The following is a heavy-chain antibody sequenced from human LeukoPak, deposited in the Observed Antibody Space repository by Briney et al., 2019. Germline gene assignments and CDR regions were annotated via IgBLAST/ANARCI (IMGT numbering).Heavy chain of an antibody. CDR3: ARDPGQAYCGGDYYSGYFDY. V-gene: IGHV3-30-3*01. J-gene: IGHJ4*02. CDR2: ISYDGSNK. CDR1: GFTFSSYA. D-gene: IGHD2-21*02. Sequence: GGSLRLSCAASGFTFSSYAMHWVRQAPGKGLEWVAVISYDGSNKYYADSVKGRFTISRDNSQNTLYLQMNSLRAEDTAVYYCARDPGQAYCGGDYYSGYFDYWGQGTLVTVSS.